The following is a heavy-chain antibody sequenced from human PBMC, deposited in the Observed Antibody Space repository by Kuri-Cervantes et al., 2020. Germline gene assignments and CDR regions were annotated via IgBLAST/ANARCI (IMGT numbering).Heavy chain of an antibody. Sequence: GGSLRLSCTASGFTFGDYAMSWFRQAPGKGLERVGFIRSKAYDGTTEYAASVKGRFTISRDDSKSIAYLQMNSLKTEDTAVYYCAKEPGEWSSIHYWFDPWGQGTLVTVSS. J-gene: IGHJ5*02. CDR2: IRSKAYDGTT. V-gene: IGHV3-49*03. D-gene: IGHD3-10*01. CDR3: AKEPGEWSSIHYWFDP. CDR1: GFTFGDYA.